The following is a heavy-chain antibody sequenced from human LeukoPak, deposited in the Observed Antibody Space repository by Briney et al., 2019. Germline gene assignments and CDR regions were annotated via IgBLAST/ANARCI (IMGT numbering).Heavy chain of an antibody. Sequence: PGGSLRLSCAASGFTFNHYAMYWVRQAPGKGLEWVSGISWNSGSIAYADSVKGRFTISRDNAKNSLYLQTNSLRAEDTALYYCATLTTDDVFDIWGQGTVVTVSS. D-gene: IGHD4-17*01. CDR3: ATLTTDDVFDI. CDR1: GFTFNHYA. CDR2: ISWNSGSI. V-gene: IGHV3-9*01. J-gene: IGHJ3*02.